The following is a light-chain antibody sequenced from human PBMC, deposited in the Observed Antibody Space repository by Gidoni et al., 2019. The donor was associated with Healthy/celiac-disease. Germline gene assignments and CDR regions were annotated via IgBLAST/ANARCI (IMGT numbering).Light chain of an antibody. CDR3: QQSDSTPRT. CDR2: AAS. V-gene: IGKV1-39*01. CDR1: QSISRY. J-gene: IGKJ1*01. Sequence: IQLTQSPSSLSASVGDSVTITCRASQSISRYLNWYQQKPGKAPKLLIFAASSLQSGVPSRFSGSGSGTDFTLTINSLQSEDFATYYCQQSDSTPRTCGQGTKVEI.